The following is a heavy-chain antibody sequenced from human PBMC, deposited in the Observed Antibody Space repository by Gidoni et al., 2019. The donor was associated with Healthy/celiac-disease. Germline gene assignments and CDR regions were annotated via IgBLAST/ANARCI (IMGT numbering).Heavy chain of an antibody. CDR2: ISGSGGST. CDR1: GFTFSSYA. D-gene: IGHD2-2*01. J-gene: IGHJ4*02. Sequence: EVQLVESGGGLVQPGGSLRLSCAASGFTFSSYAMSWFRQAPGKGLEWVSAISGSGGSTYYADSVKGRFTISRDNSKNTLYLQMNSRRAEDTAVYYCARDIVVVPAAIWEFDYWGQGTLVTVSS. CDR3: ARDIVVVPAAIWEFDY. V-gene: IGHV3-23*04.